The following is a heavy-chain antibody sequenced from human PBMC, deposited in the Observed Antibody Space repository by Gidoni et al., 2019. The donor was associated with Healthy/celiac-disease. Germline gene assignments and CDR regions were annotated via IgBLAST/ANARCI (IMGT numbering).Heavy chain of an antibody. V-gene: IGHV3-7*03. CDR1: GYTLSSSW. D-gene: IGHD2-15*01. CDR3: ARDRRILLAATSYFDY. CDR2: IKQDGSEQ. J-gene: IGHJ4*02. Sequence: EVQLVESGGGWVQPGGSLRLSCAAAGYTLSSSWMSWVRQAPGKGLEWVAHIKQDGSEQYYVDSLKGLFTISSSNAKNSLYLTMNSLRAEDTAVYYCARDRRILLAATSYFDYWGQGPLVTVSS.